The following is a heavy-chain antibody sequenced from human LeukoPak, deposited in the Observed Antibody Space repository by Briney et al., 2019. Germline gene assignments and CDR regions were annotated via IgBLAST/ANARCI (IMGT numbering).Heavy chain of an antibody. J-gene: IGHJ4*02. CDR3: ARTDVAAAVDY. CDR2: MFYSGHT. Sequence: SSETLSLTCTVSGGSMTNHYWGWIRQPPGKGLEWMGFMFYSGHTDYNPSLKSRVTISVDTSKNQFSLKLSSVTAADTAVYYCARTDVAAAVDYWGQGTLVTVSS. CDR1: GGSMTNHY. V-gene: IGHV4-59*08. D-gene: IGHD6-13*01.